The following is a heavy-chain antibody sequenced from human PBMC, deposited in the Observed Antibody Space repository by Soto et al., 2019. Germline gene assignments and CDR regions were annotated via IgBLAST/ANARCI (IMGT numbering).Heavy chain of an antibody. V-gene: IGHV3-23*01. J-gene: IGHJ4*02. CDR1: GFTFSSYA. CDR3: ANPPERIKQWLERGPTTFDY. CDR2: IIGSGGST. D-gene: IGHD6-19*01. Sequence: EVQLLESGGGLVQPGGSLRLSCAASGFTFSSYAMSWVRQAPGKGLEWVSAIIGSGGSTYYADSVKGRFTISRDNSKNTLYLQMNSLRGEDTAVYYCANPPERIKQWLERGPTTFDYWGEGTLVTVSS.